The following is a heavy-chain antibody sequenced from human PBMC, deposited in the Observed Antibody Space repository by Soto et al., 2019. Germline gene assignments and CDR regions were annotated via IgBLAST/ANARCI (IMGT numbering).Heavy chain of an antibody. CDR3: AKDSLGGSIAAAGTWFDP. V-gene: IGHV3-23*01. D-gene: IGHD6-13*01. J-gene: IGHJ5*02. CDR2: ISGSGGST. Sequence: EVQLLESGGGLVQPGGSLRLSCAASGFTFSSYAMSWVRQAPGKGLEWVSAISGSGGSTYYAASVKGRFTISRDNSKPTLYRQMNSVRAEDTAVYYCAKDSLGGSIAAAGTWFDPWGQGTLVTVSS. CDR1: GFTFSSYA.